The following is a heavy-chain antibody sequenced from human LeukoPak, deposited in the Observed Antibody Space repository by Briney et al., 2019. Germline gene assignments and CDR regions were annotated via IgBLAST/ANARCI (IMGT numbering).Heavy chain of an antibody. CDR3: ARDTIAVAGRFDY. CDR2: IYTRRST. V-gene: IGHV4-61*02. Sequence: PSETLSLTCTVSGGSISSGSYYWSWIRQPAGKGLEWIGRIYTRRSTNYTPSLKSRVTISVDTSKTQCSLKLSSLTTADTAVYYCARDTIAVAGRFDYWGQGTLVTVSS. J-gene: IGHJ4*02. D-gene: IGHD6-19*01. CDR1: GGSISSGSYY.